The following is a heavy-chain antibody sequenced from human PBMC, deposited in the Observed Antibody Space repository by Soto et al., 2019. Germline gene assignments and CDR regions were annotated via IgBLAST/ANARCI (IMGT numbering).Heavy chain of an antibody. Sequence: PGGSLRLSCAASGFTFSSYGMHWVRQAPGKGLEWVAVIWYDGSNKYYADSVKGRFTISRDNSKNTLYLQMNSLRAEDTAVYYCARYLWFGEYTDLDFSGQGTLVTVSS. J-gene: IGHJ4*02. D-gene: IGHD3-10*01. CDR1: GFTFSSYG. CDR2: IWYDGSNK. CDR3: ARYLWFGEYTDLDF. V-gene: IGHV3-33*01.